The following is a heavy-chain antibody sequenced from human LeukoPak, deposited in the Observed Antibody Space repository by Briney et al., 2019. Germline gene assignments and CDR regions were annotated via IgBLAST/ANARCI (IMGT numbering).Heavy chain of an antibody. V-gene: IGHV3-43*01. D-gene: IGHD2-15*01. CDR1: GFTFDDYT. CDR2: ISWDGGST. CDR3: AKEGIRLVVGISHYFDY. J-gene: IGHJ4*02. Sequence: GGSLRLSCAASGFTFDDYTMHWVRQAPGKGLEWVSLISWDGGSTYYADSVKGRFTISRDNSKNSLYLQMNSLRTEDTALYYCAKEGIRLVVGISHYFDYWGQGTLVTVSS.